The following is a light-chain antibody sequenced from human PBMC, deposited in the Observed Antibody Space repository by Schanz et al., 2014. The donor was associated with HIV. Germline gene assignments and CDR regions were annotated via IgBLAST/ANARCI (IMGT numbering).Light chain of an antibody. J-gene: IGKJ1*01. CDR3: QQYSSPWT. Sequence: EIVLTQSPGSLSLSPGDRATLSCRASQSINSNFLAWYQQTPGQAPRLLIYGASTRATGIPDRFSGSGSGTDFTLTISRLEPEDFAVYYCQQYSSPWTFGQGTKVEIK. V-gene: IGKV3-20*01. CDR1: QSINSNF. CDR2: GAS.